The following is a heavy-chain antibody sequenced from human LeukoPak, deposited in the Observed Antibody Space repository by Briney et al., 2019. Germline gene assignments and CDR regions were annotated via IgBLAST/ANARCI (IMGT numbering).Heavy chain of an antibody. Sequence: GGSLRLSCAASGFTFSSYSMNWVRRAPGEGLEWVSSISSSSSYIYYADSVKGRFTISRDNAKNSLYLQMNSLRAEDTAVYYCARVVPDVYYFDYWGQGTLVTVSS. CDR3: ARVVPDVYYFDY. V-gene: IGHV3-21*01. D-gene: IGHD3-16*01. J-gene: IGHJ4*02. CDR2: ISSSSSYI. CDR1: GFTFSSYS.